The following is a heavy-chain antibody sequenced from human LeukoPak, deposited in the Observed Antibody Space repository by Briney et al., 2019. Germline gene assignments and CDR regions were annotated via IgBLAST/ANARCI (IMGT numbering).Heavy chain of an antibody. D-gene: IGHD6-19*01. CDR3: AKDKRGSSGWYDH. V-gene: IGHV3-30*18. J-gene: IGHJ5*02. CDR2: ISYDGRNK. CDR1: GFSFSNFG. Sequence: PGESLRLSCAASGFSFSNFGMHWVRQAPGKGLEWVAVISYDGRNKYFADSVKGRLTISRDNSKNTVYLEMNSLRDEDTAVYYCAKDKRGSSGWYDHWGQGTLVIVSS.